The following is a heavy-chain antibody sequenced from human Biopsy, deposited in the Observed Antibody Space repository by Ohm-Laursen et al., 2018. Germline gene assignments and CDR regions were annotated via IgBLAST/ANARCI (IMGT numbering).Heavy chain of an antibody. CDR3: ARDPLNGHKHFDY. CDR2: INCKTGAT. V-gene: IGHV1-2*02. D-gene: IGHD2-8*01. CDR1: SYTFTDYN. J-gene: IGHJ4*02. Sequence: ASVKVSCKASSYTFTDYNIHWMRQAPGQGLEGLGYINCKTGATNYAQKFQGTVTITRDTSISTAYLALGSLRSADTAIYYCARDPLNGHKHFDYWGQGSLVTVSS.